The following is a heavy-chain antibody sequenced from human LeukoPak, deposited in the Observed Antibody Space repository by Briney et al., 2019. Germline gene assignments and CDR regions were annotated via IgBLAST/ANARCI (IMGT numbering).Heavy chain of an antibody. D-gene: IGHD3-10*01. V-gene: IGHV3-30*18. CDR2: ISYDGSNK. J-gene: IGHJ4*02. CDR1: GFTFSSYG. Sequence: PGGSLRLSCAASGFTFSSYGMHWVRQAPGKGLEWVAVISYDGSNKYYADSVKGRFTISRDNSKNTLYLQMNSLRAEDTAVYYCAKDPEVRGVQGFDYWGQGTLVTVSS. CDR3: AKDPEVRGVQGFDY.